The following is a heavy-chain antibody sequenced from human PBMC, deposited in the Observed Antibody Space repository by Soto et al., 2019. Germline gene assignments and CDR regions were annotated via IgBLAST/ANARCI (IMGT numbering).Heavy chain of an antibody. V-gene: IGHV4-59*01. J-gene: IGHJ5*02. CDR1: GGSISSYY. D-gene: IGHD6-19*01. Sequence: SETLSLTCTVSGGSISSYYWSWIRQPPGKGLEWIGYIYYSGSTNYNPSLKSRVTISVDTSKNQFSLKLSSVTAADTAVYYCARAEQWLVRNWFDPWGQGTLVTVS. CDR2: IYYSGST. CDR3: ARAEQWLVRNWFDP.